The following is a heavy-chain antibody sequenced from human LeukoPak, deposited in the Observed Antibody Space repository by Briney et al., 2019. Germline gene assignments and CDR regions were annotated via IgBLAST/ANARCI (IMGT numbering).Heavy chain of an antibody. CDR3: ARVRQLVSYYYMDV. Sequence: SETLSLTCTVSGGSISSYYWSWIRQPPGKGLEWIGYIYYSGSTNYNPSLKSRVTISVDTSKNQFSLKLSSVTAADTAVYYCARVRQLVSYYYMDVWGKGTTVTVSS. D-gene: IGHD6-6*01. CDR2: IYYSGST. CDR1: GGSISSYY. J-gene: IGHJ6*03. V-gene: IGHV4-59*01.